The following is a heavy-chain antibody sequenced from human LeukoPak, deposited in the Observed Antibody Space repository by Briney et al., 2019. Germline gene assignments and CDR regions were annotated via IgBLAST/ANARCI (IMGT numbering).Heavy chain of an antibody. Sequence: ASVKVSCKPSGGTFSNYTISWVRQAPGRGLEWMGGIIPLFGPTNYAQRFQGRVTITADESTNTVFMDLSSLTSEDTAMYYCAEDCGADCRHAFDVWGQGTVVTVSS. CDR1: GGTFSNYT. CDR2: IIPLFGPT. D-gene: IGHD2-21*02. CDR3: AEDCGADCRHAFDV. V-gene: IGHV1-69*13. J-gene: IGHJ3*01.